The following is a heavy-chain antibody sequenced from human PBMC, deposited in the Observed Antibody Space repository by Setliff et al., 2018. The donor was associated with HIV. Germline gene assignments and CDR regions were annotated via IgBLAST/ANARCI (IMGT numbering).Heavy chain of an antibody. D-gene: IGHD3-10*01. Sequence: PSETLSLTCTVSGGSIISSSYYWGWIRLPPGKGLEWIGSMYYRGTTYNNPSLKSRVTFSADTSKNQFSLNPNSVTATDTAVYFCARQGLTMNPGVPAPILYFFDYWGQGILVTVSS. J-gene: IGHJ4*02. CDR1: GGSIISSSYY. CDR3: ARQGLTMNPGVPAPILYFFDY. CDR2: MYYRGTT. V-gene: IGHV4-39*01.